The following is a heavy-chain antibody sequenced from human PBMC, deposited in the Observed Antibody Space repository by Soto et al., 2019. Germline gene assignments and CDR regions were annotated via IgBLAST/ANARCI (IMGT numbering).Heavy chain of an antibody. D-gene: IGHD5-12*01. CDR2: ISAYNVNT. Sequence: GASVKVSCKASDYTFTSYGISWVRQAPGQGLEWMGWISAYNVNTNYAQKLQGRVTMTTDTSTSTAYMELRSLRSDDTAVYYCALVRWDSGYDLFDYWGQGTLVTVSS. CDR1: DYTFTSYG. CDR3: ALVRWDSGYDLFDY. J-gene: IGHJ4*02. V-gene: IGHV1-18*01.